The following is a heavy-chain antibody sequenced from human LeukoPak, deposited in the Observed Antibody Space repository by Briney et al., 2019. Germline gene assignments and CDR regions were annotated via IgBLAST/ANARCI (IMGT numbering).Heavy chain of an antibody. V-gene: IGHV4-38-2*02. CDR2: IYHSGST. D-gene: IGHD2-21*01. CDR1: GYSISSGYY. CDR3: ARERYCGGDCYLQWFDP. Sequence: SETLSLTCTVSGYSISSGYYWGWIRQPPGKGLEWIGSIYHSGSTYYSPSLKSRVTISVDTSKNQFSLKLSSVTAADTAVYYCARERYCGGDCYLQWFDPWGQGTLVTVSS. J-gene: IGHJ5*02.